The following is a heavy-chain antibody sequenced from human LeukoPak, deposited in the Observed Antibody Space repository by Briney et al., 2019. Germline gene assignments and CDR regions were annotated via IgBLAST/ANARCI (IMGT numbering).Heavy chain of an antibody. CDR2: IYYSWSTNYYSGST. CDR3: ARTRSSGGYYYYMDV. CDR1: GDSISSYY. V-gene: IGHV4-59*01. Sequence: SETLSLTCTVSGDSISSYYCSWIRQPPGKGLEWIGYIYYSWSTNYYSGSTNYNPSLKSRVTISVDTSKSQFSLKLTSVTAADTAVYYCARTRSSGGYYYYMDVWGKGTTVTVSS. D-gene: IGHD6-6*01. J-gene: IGHJ6*03.